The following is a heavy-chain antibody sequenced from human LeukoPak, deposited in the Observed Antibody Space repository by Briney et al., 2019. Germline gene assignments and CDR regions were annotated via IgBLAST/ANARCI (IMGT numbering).Heavy chain of an antibody. CDR3: TRDREGFLEWLLSY. V-gene: IGHV1-2*02. J-gene: IGHJ4*02. CDR1: GYTFTGYY. CDR2: INPNSGGT. D-gene: IGHD3-3*01. Sequence: ASVKVSCKASGYTFTGYYMHWVRQAPGQGLEWMGWINPNSGGTNYAQKFQGRVTITRATSTSTASLQLSRLRSDDTAVSYCTRDREGFLEWLLSYWGQGTLVTVSS.